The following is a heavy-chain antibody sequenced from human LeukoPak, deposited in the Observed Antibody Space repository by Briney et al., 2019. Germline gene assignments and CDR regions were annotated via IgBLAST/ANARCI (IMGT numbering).Heavy chain of an antibody. V-gene: IGHV3-21*01. J-gene: IGHJ4*02. D-gene: IGHD6-6*01. Sequence: GGSLRLSCVASGFTFSSYSMNWVRQAPGKGLEWVSYISSSSTHIYYADSVKGRFTISRDNARNSLYLQMNSLRAEDTAIYYCARSEHSSSSFDYWGQGTLVTVSS. CDR2: ISSSSTHI. CDR3: ARSEHSSSSFDY. CDR1: GFTFSSYS.